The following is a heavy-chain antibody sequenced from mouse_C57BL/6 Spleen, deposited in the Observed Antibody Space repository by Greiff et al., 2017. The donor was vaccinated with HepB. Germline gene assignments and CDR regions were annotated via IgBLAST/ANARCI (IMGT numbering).Heavy chain of an antibody. V-gene: IGHV5-16*01. CDR3: ARDKDYDYWYFDV. CDR1: GFTFSDYY. CDR2: INYDGSST. J-gene: IGHJ1*03. D-gene: IGHD2-4*01. Sequence: EVKLVESEGGLVQPGSSMKLSCTASGFTFSDYYIAWVRQVPEKGLEWVANINYDGSSTYYLDSLKSRFIISRDNAKNILYLQMSSLKSEDTATYYCARDKDYDYWYFDVWGTGTTVTVSS.